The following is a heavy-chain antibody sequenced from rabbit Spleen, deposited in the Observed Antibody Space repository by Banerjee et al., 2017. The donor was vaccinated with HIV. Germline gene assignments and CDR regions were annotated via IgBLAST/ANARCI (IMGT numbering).Heavy chain of an antibody. V-gene: IGHV1S45*01. CDR2: IDTGSGSI. Sequence: QQQLEESGGGLVQPEGSLTLTCTASGFSFSSSYWICWVRQAPGKGLEWIGCIDTGSGSIAYASWAKGRFTISKTSSTTVTLQMTSLTAADTATYFCARSDFGGFSSYGMDLWGPGTLVTVS. J-gene: IGHJ6*01. D-gene: IGHD5-1*01. CDR1: GFSFSSSYW. CDR3: ARSDFGGFSSYGMDL.